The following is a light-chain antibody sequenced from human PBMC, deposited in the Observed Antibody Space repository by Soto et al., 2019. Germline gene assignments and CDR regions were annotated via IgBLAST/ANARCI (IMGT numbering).Light chain of an antibody. CDR3: QAWDSSTVV. CDR2: QDS. Sequence: SYELTQPPSVSVSPRQTASITCPGDKLGDKYACWYQQKPGNSPVRVIYQDSKRPSGIPERFSGSNSGNTATLTISGTQAMDEADYYCQAWDSSTVVFGGGTQLTVL. V-gene: IGLV3-1*01. J-gene: IGLJ2*01. CDR1: KLGDKY.